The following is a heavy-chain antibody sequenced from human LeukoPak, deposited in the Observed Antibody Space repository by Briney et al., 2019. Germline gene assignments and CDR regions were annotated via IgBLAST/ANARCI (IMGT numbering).Heavy chain of an antibody. CDR3: ARVKTGNWLSRGYYYMDV. V-gene: IGHV3-21*01. CDR2: ISSSSSYI. Sequence: GGSLRLSCAASGFTFSSYSMNWVRQAPGKGLEWVSSISSSSSYIYYADSVKGRFTISRDNAKNSLYLQMNSLRAEDTAVYYCARVKTGNWLSRGYYYMDVWGKGTTVTVSS. D-gene: IGHD1-1*01. J-gene: IGHJ6*03. CDR1: GFTFSSYS.